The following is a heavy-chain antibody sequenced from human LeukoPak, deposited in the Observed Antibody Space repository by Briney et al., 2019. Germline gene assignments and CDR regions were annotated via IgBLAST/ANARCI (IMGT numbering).Heavy chain of an antibody. CDR3: AKRGVVIRVILVGFHKEAYYFDS. CDR2: ISDSAGRT. Sequence: GGSLRLSCAVSGITLSNYGMSWVRQAPGKGLEWVAGISDSAGRTKYADSVKGRFTISRDNTKNTLYLQMNSLRAEDTAVDFCAKRGVVIRVILVGFHKEAYYFDSWGEGALVTVSS. CDR1: GITLSNYG. J-gene: IGHJ4*02. D-gene: IGHD3-22*01. V-gene: IGHV3-23*01.